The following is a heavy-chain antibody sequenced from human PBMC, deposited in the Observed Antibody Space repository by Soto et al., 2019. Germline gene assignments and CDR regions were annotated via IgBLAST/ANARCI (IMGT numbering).Heavy chain of an antibody. Sequence: QVQLVESGGGVVQPGRSLRLSCAASGFTFSSYGMHWVRQAPGKGLEWVAVISYDGSNKYYADSVKGRFTISRDNSKNPLYLQMNSLRAEDTAVYYCAKDFDVVVTATFQHWGQGTLVTVSS. J-gene: IGHJ1*01. CDR1: GFTFSSYG. D-gene: IGHD2-21*02. CDR3: AKDFDVVVTATFQH. V-gene: IGHV3-30*18. CDR2: ISYDGSNK.